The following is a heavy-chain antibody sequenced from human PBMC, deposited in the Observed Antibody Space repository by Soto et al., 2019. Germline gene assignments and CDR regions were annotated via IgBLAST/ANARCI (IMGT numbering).Heavy chain of an antibody. CDR2: IYYSGST. J-gene: IGHJ4*02. D-gene: IGHD3-22*01. Sequence: SETLSLTCTVSGGSISSGGYYWSWIRQHPGKGLEWIGYIYYSGSTYYNPSLKSRVTISVDTSKNQFSLKLSSVTAADTAVYYCARYVIGWEHYYDSSGYWYDYWGQGTLVTVSS. V-gene: IGHV4-31*03. CDR1: GGSISSGGYY. CDR3: ARYVIGWEHYYDSSGYWYDY.